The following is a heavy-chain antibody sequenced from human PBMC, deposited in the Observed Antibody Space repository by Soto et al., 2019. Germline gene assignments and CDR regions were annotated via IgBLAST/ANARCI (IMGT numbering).Heavy chain of an antibody. J-gene: IGHJ4*02. D-gene: IGHD3-16*01. Sequence: CTVSGGSMSSHYWTWLRQPPGKGLEWIGYISYSGSTYYNPSLKSRVTISADTSRNQFSLKLSSVIAADTAVYYCARADPDASVGYWGQGTLVTVSS. CDR3: ARADPDASVGY. V-gene: IGHV4-59*11. CDR1: GGSMSSHY. CDR2: ISYSGST.